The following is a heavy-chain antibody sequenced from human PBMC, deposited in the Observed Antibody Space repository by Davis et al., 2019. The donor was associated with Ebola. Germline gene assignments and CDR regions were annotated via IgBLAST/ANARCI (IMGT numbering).Heavy chain of an antibody. CDR3: AREGKYRDESRTFDY. CDR1: GFTFEDYA. V-gene: IGHV3-20*04. Sequence: GESLKISCAGSGFTFEDYAMTWVRQAPGKGLEWVSGINWNGGSTGYADSVKGRFTISRDNAKSSLYLQMNSLSADDTAVYYCAREGKYRDESRTFDYWGQGTLVTVSS. D-gene: IGHD2-2*01. CDR2: INWNGGST. J-gene: IGHJ4*02.